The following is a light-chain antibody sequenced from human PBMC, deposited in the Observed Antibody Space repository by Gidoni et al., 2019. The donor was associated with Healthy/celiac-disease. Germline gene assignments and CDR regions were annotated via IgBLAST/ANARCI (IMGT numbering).Light chain of an antibody. V-gene: IGLV1-40*01. CDR1: SSNIGAGYA. CDR2: GNS. J-gene: IGLJ2*01. Sequence: QSVLTQPPSVSRAPAQRVTISCTGSSSNIGAGYAVHWYQQLPGTAPKLHIYGNSNRPSGVPDRFSGSKSGTSASLAITGLQAEDEADYYCQSYDSSLSGYVVFGGGTKLTVL. CDR3: QSYDSSLSGYVV.